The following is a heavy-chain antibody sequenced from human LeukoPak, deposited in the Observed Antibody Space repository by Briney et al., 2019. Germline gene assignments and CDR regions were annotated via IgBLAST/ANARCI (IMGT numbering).Heavy chain of an antibody. V-gene: IGHV3-11*01. D-gene: IGHD3-10*01. CDR1: GFTFSDYN. CDR3: ARYAYGSGAETDY. CDR2: ISRSGSTK. J-gene: IGHJ4*02. Sequence: GGSLRLSCAASGFTFSDYNMRWIRQAPGKGLEWVSSISRSGSTKYYADSVKGRFTISRDNAKNSLFLQMNSLRAEDTAVYYCARYAYGSGAETDYWGQGTLVTVSS.